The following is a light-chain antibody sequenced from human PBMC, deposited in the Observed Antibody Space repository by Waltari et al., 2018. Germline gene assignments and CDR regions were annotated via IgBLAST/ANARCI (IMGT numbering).Light chain of an antibody. J-gene: IGKJ2*01. CDR1: QDISDL. V-gene: IGKV1-33*01. CDR3: QQYDALPYT. CDR2: DAS. Sequence: DIQMTQSPSSLSASVGDRVTITCQAIQDISDLLNWYHQRPGKAPNVVIYDASNLETGVPARFSWSGSGKDFTFTISNLQPADIGTYYCQQYDALPYTFGQGTKLEI.